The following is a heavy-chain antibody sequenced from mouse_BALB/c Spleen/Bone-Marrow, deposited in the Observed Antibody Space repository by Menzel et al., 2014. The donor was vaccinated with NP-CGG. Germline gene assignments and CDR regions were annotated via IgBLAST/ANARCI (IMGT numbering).Heavy chain of an antibody. CDR3: ALIKTGAWFAY. CDR1: GFNIKDTY. D-gene: IGHD2-4*01. J-gene: IGHJ3*01. CDR2: IDPATGNT. Sequence: EVQLQQSGAELVKPGASVKLSCTASGFNIKDTYMHWVKQRTEQGLEWIGRIDPATGNTKNDTKFQGKAIITADTSSNTDYLQLRSLPSEDSGVYYCALIKTGAWFAYWGQGTLVTGSA. V-gene: IGHV14-3*02.